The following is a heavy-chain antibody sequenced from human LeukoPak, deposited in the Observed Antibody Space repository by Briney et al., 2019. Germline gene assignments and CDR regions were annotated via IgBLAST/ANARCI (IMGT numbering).Heavy chain of an antibody. D-gene: IGHD3-3*01. Sequence: GASVKVSCKASGYTFTSYGISWVRQAPGQGLEWMGWISAYNGNTNYAQKLQGRVTMTTDTSTSTAYMELRSLRSDDTAVYYCARSTSYDFWRGYYSTSYYYYGMDVWGQGTTVTVSS. CDR3: ARSTSYDFWRGYYSTSYYYYGMDV. CDR2: ISAYNGNT. J-gene: IGHJ6*02. V-gene: IGHV1-18*01. CDR1: GYTFTSYG.